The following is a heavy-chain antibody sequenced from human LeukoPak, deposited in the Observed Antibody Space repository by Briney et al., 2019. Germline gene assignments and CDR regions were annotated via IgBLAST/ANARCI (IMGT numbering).Heavy chain of an antibody. CDR2: IKQDGSEK. CDR1: GFTFSSRDW. J-gene: IGHJ4*02. V-gene: IGHV3-7*01. CDR3: AKDKSELFIDS. D-gene: IGHD3-10*01. Sequence: GGSLRLSCVASGFTFSSRDWMTWVRKAPGKGREWVANIKQDGSEKNCVDSVKGRFTISRDNAKNSVDLQMNSLRVEDTAVYYCAKDKSELFIDSWGQGTLVTVSS.